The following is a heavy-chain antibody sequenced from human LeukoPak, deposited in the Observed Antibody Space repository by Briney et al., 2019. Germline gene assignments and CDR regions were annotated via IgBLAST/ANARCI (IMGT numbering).Heavy chain of an antibody. D-gene: IGHD3-22*01. J-gene: IGHJ4*02. CDR3: SVMHRYYDGSGYWVQ. CDR1: GFTFSSYA. V-gene: IGHV3-23*01. CDR2: ISTNGGST. Sequence: GGSLRLSCAASGFTFSSYAMSLVRQGPGKGQERGSGISTNGGSTSYADSVKGRFTISRDNPRNTLYMQMNSLRAEDTAVYYCSVMHRYYDGSGYWVQWGQGTLVTVSS.